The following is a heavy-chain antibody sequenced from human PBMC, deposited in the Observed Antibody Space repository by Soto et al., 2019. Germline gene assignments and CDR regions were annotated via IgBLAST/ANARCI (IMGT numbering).Heavy chain of an antibody. CDR3: ATDIHTARAWGGMDT. CDR1: GITFSNSW. V-gene: IGHV3-15*07. CDR2: IKSKADGETT. J-gene: IGHJ6*02. D-gene: IGHD5-18*01. Sequence: EVQLVESGGDLVKPGGSLRLSCAASGITFSNSWMNWVRQAPGKGLEWVGRIKSKADGETTDYTAAVKGRFAISRDDSKKVMYLQLNSLKTEDSAVYFCATDIHTARAWGGMDTWGQGTTVTVSS.